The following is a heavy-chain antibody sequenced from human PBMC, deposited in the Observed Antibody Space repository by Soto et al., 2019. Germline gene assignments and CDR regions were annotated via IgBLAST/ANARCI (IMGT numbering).Heavy chain of an antibody. J-gene: IGHJ4*02. V-gene: IGHV1-18*01. D-gene: IGHD3-10*01. CDR1: GYTFNPYG. CDR3: VRHVSVSSGSIGGY. Sequence: VQLVQSGPELKKPGAAVRVSCKASGYTFNPYGLSWVRQAPGQGLEWMGWISTYTGNTDYPQRFQGRVTMDTDTSTSTVYLDLRSLTSEDTAVYYCVRHVSVSSGSIGGYWGQGTLVNVSS. CDR2: ISTYTGNT.